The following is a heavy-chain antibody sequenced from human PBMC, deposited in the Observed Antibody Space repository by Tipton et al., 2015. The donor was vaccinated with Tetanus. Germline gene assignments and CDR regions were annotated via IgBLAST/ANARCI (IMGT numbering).Heavy chain of an antibody. CDR2: IIPIFGTA. CDR1: GGTFSSYA. Sequence: QSGPEVKKPGSSVKVSCKASGGTFSSYAISWVRQAPGQGLEWMGGIIPIFGTANYAQKFQGRVTITADESTSTAYMELSSLRSGDTAVYYCAREQQQPTHDAFDIWGQGTMVTVSS. J-gene: IGHJ3*02. V-gene: IGHV1-69*01. D-gene: IGHD6-13*01. CDR3: AREQQQPTHDAFDI.